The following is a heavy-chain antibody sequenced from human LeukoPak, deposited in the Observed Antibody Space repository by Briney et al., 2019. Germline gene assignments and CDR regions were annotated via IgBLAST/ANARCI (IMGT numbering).Heavy chain of an antibody. D-gene: IGHD2-2*01. J-gene: IGHJ2*01. CDR2: IYYSGST. CDR3: ATHVRPGAAESYWYFDL. V-gene: IGHV4-59*08. Sequence: PSETLSLTGTVSGGSISSYYWSWIRQPPGKGLEWIGYIYYSGSTNYNPSLKSRVTISVDTSKNQFSLKLSSVTAADTAVYYCATHVRPGAAESYWYFDLWGRGTLVTVSS. CDR1: GGSISSYY.